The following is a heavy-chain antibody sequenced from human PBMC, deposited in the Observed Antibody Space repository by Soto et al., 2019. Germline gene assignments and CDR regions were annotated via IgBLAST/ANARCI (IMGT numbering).Heavy chain of an antibody. D-gene: IGHD2-21*01. Sequence: QVQLVESGGGVVQPGRSLRLSCAASGFIFSSYGMHWVRQTPGTGLEWVAVIWYDGSNEYYADSVKGRFTIARDNSKNTMYMQMNSLRAEDTAMYYCARDKITRVAHYYGMDVWGQGTTVTVSS. CDR3: ARDKITRVAHYYGMDV. V-gene: IGHV3-33*01. CDR2: IWYDGSNE. J-gene: IGHJ6*02. CDR1: GFIFSSYG.